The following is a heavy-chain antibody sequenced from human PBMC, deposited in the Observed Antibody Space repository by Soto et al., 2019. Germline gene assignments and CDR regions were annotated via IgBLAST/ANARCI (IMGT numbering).Heavy chain of an antibody. D-gene: IGHD6-19*01. CDR1: GFTFDDYS. CDR2: ISWHSGSI. Sequence: EVQLVESGGGLVQPGGSLRLSCAASGFTFDDYSMHWVRQAPGRGLAWVSGISWHSGSIDYADSVKGRFTISRDNAKNFLYLQMNSLRPEDTALYYCARGDLGAVAGYFEYWGQGTLVTVSS. J-gene: IGHJ4*02. CDR3: ARGDLGAVAGYFEY. V-gene: IGHV3-9*01.